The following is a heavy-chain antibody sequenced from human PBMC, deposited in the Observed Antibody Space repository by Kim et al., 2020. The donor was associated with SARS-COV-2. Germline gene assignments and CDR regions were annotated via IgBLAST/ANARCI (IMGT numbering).Heavy chain of an antibody. Sequence: GGSTYYADYLKGRFTISRDNSKNTLYLQMNSLRAEDTAVYYCAEGVYFDYWGQGTLVTVSS. V-gene: IGHV3-23*01. CDR2: GGST. J-gene: IGHJ4*02. CDR3: AEGVYFDY.